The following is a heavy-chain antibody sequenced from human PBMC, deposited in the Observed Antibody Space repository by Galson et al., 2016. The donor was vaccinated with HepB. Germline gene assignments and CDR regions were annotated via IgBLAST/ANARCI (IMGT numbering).Heavy chain of an antibody. CDR1: GYTFTDSS. CDR2: INPSNGAT. CDR3: ARELGYETGGYYGYDFGIDD. J-gene: IGHJ4*02. D-gene: IGHD3-22*01. Sequence: SVKVSCKASGYTFTDSSLHWVRQAPGRGLEWVGWINPSNGATKTARKFEDRVSMYRDTTISTAYMEVIRLRFDDTAVYFCARELGYETGGYYGYDFGIDDWGRGTPVTVS. V-gene: IGHV1-2*02.